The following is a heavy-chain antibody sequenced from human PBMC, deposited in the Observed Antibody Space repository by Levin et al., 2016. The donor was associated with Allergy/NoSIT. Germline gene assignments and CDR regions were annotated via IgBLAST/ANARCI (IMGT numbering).Heavy chain of an antibody. CDR3: ARVGRDSSGYYPRYYFDY. CDR2: IYYSGST. V-gene: IGHV4-59*01. D-gene: IGHD3-22*01. CDR1: GGSISSYY. Sequence: LSCTVSGGSISSYYWSWIRQPPGKGLEWIGYIYYSGSTNYNPSLKSRVTISVDTSKNQFSLKLSSVTAADTAVYYCARVGRDSSGYYPRYYFDYWGQGTLVTVSS. J-gene: IGHJ4*02.